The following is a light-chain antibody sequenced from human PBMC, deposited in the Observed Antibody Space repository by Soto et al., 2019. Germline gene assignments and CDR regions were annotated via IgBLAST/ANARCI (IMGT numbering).Light chain of an antibody. CDR3: LQDNNYPLT. CDR2: LAS. CDR1: QDIRNE. V-gene: IGKV1-6*02. J-gene: IGKJ4*01. Sequence: ATQLTQSPSSLSASVGDTVNISCRASQDIRNELAWYQQEAGRAPTLLIYLASNLQSGVPRRFSGSGSGTEFTLTISSLQPEDFSTYYCLQDNNYPLTFGAGTRV.